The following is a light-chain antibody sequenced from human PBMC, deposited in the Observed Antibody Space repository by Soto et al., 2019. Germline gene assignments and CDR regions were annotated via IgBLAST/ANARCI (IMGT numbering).Light chain of an antibody. J-gene: IGKJ1*01. V-gene: IGKV1-5*03. Sequence: DIQMTQSPSTLSASVGDRVTITCRASQSISVWLAWFQQKPGNAPKLLTYKASTLEIGLPSTVSGSGSGTEITLTISSLQPDDAATYYCQQYNNRWMFCRGTKVEI. CDR1: QSISVW. CDR2: KAS. CDR3: QQYNNRWM.